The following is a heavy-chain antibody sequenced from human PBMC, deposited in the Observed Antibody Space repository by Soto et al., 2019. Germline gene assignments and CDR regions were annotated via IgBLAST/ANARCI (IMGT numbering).Heavy chain of an antibody. CDR2: IYIGGAT. CDR3: AIALQRADH. V-gene: IGHV3-53*01. CDR1: GFTVTDHY. J-gene: IGHJ5*02. Sequence: PGESLKISCAVSGFTVTDHYVNWVRQAPGKGLEWVSVIYIGGATYYRDSVQGRFTLSRDPSDNSVSLHMNHLTVADTAVYFCAIALQRADHWGRGTLVTVSS. D-gene: IGHD6-25*01.